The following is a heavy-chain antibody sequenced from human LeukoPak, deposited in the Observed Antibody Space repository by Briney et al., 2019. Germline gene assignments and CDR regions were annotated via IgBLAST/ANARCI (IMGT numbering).Heavy chain of an antibody. J-gene: IGHJ6*02. V-gene: IGHV4-59*01. D-gene: IGHD6-19*01. CDR3: ARTFPVAGTYYGMDV. CDR1: GGSFSGYY. Sequence: PETLSLTCAVYGGSFSGYYWSWLRQPPGKGLEWIGYIYNTGTTTYNPSLRSRVTISLDTSKNQFSLKLSSVTAADTAVYYCARTFPVAGTYYGMDVWGQGTTVTVS. CDR2: IYNTGTT.